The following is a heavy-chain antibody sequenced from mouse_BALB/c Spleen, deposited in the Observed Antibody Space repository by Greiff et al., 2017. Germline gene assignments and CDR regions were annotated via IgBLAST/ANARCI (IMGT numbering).Heavy chain of an antibody. CDR2: ISYSGST. V-gene: IGHV3-2*02. CDR3: ARSSPQLGDPFAY. CDR1: GYSITSDYA. J-gene: IGHJ3*01. D-gene: IGHD4-1*02. Sequence: DVKLQESGPGLVKPSQSLSLTCTVTGYSITSDYAWNWIRQFPGNKLEWMGYISYSGSTSYNPSLKSRISITRDTSKNQFFLQLNSVTTEDTATYYCARSSPQLGDPFAYWGQGTLVTVSA.